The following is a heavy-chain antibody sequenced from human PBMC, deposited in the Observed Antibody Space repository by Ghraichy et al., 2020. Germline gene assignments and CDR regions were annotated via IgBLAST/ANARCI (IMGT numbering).Heavy chain of an antibody. J-gene: IGHJ3*02. CDR3: AREVNVVTDSDAFDI. CDR1: GGSISSANHF. CDR2: VYYDGTS. V-gene: IGHV4-30-4*01. D-gene: IGHD2-21*02. Sequence: SETLSLTCTVSGGSISSANHFWGWVRQPPGKGLEWIGFVYYDGTSYYNPSLRSRSTISIDTSKNQFSLRLYSVTSADTARYFCAREVNVVTDSDAFDICVRGTLVTVSS.